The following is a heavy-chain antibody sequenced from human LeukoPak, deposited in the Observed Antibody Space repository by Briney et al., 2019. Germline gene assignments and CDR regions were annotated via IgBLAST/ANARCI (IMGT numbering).Heavy chain of an antibody. CDR1: GFTFSSYA. CDR2: VSYDGSNK. J-gene: IGHJ4*02. V-gene: IGHV3-30*01. CDR3: ARDKDGYGLDY. D-gene: IGHD5-18*01. Sequence: PGRSLRLSCAASGFTFSSYAVHWVRQAPGKGLEWVAAVSYDGSNKLYADSVKGRFTISRDDSKNTLDLQMTSLRGEDTAVYYCARDKDGYGLDYWGQGTLVTVSS.